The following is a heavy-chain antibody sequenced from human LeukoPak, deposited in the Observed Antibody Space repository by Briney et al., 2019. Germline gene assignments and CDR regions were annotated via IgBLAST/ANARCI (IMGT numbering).Heavy chain of an antibody. Sequence: SVTVSFKASVYTFTIYDINWVRQATGQGLEWMGWMNPNSGNTGYAQKFQGRVTMTRNTSISTAYMELSSLRSEDTAVYYCARSYYYDSSGRTDAFDIWGQGTMVTVSS. CDR1: VYTFTIYD. CDR2: MNPNSGNT. CDR3: ARSYYYDSSGRTDAFDI. J-gene: IGHJ3*02. D-gene: IGHD3-22*01. V-gene: IGHV1-8*01.